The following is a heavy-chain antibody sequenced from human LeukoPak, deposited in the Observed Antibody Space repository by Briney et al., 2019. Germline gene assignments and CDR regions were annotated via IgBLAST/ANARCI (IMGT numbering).Heavy chain of an antibody. V-gene: IGHV4-4*07. CDR2: IYTSGST. D-gene: IGHD2-2*01. CDR3: ARALVVPAAQGYYYYHMDV. J-gene: IGHJ6*03. CDR1: GGSISSYY. Sequence: SETLSLTCTVSGGSISSYYWSWIRQPAGKGLEWIGRIYTSGSTNYNPSLKSRVTMSVDTSKNQFSLKLSSVTAADTAVYYCARALVVPAAQGYYYYHMDVWGKGTTVTISS.